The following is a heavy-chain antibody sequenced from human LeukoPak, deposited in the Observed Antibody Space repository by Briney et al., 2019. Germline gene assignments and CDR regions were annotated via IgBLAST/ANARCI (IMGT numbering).Heavy chain of an antibody. CDR3: AKVKRPFSIMITFGGVYFDY. D-gene: IGHD3-16*01. V-gene: IGHV3-23*01. CDR1: GFTFSSYG. CDR2: ISGSGGST. J-gene: IGHJ4*02. Sequence: AGGSLRLSCAASGFTFSSYGMHWVRQAPGKGLEWVSAISGSGGSTYYADSVKGRFTISRDNSKNTLYLQMNSLRAEDTAVYYCAKVKRPFSIMITFGGVYFDYWGQGTLVTVSS.